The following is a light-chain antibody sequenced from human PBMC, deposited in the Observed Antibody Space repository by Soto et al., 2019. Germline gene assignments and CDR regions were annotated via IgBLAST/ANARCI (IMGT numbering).Light chain of an antibody. V-gene: IGKV2-28*01. CDR1: QSLLHLNGNNY. CDR3: MQALQNPVT. Sequence: DIVMTQSPLSLPVTPGEPASISCRSSQSLLHLNGNNYLDWYLQKPGQSPQLLIYLGSNRASGVPDRFSGSGSGTDFTLKISRVEAEDVGIYYCMQALQNPVTFGQATRLEIK. CDR2: LGS. J-gene: IGKJ5*01.